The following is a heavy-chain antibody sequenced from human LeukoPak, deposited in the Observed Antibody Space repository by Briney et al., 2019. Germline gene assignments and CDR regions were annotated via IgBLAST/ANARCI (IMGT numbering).Heavy chain of an antibody. J-gene: IGHJ3*02. CDR3: ARLIWGNAFDI. V-gene: IGHV3-74*01. CDR1: GFTSSNYW. Sequence: GGSLRLSCAASGFTSSNYWMHWVRQAPGKGLVWVSRINSDGSSTTYADSVKGRFTLSRDNAENTLYLQMNSLRAEDTAVYYCARLIWGNAFDIWGQGTMVTVSS. D-gene: IGHD7-27*01. CDR2: INSDGSST.